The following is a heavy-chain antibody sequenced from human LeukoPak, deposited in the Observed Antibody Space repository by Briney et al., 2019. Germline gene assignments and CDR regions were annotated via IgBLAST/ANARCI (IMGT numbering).Heavy chain of an antibody. D-gene: IGHD6-25*01. V-gene: IGHV1-18*01. CDR3: ARGSSGDY. J-gene: IGHJ4*02. CDR2: ISANNIKT. CDR1: GYTFISYG. Sequence: ASVKVSCKASGYTFISYGISWVRQAPGLGLEWMGWISANNIKTDYAQKFQGRLTMTRDTSTSTAYLELRSLRSDDTAMYYCARGSSGDYWGQGTLVTVSS.